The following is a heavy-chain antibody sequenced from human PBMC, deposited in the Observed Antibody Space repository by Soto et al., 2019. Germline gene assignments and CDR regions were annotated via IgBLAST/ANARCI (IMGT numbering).Heavy chain of an antibody. J-gene: IGHJ5*02. D-gene: IGHD2-2*01. CDR3: ARDRLMVPAAMPEGWFDP. CDR1: GYTFTSYY. CDR2: INPSGGST. Sequence: ASVKVSCKASGYTFTSYYMHWVRQAPGQGLEWMGIINPSGGSTSYAQKFQGRVTMTRDTSTSTVYMELSSLRSEDTAVYYCARDRLMVPAAMPEGWFDPWGQGTLVTVSS. V-gene: IGHV1-46*03.